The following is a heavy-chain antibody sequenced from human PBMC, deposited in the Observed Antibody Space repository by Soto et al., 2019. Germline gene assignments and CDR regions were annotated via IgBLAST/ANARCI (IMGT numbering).Heavy chain of an antibody. CDR1: GGSITSYY. CDR2: ISDIGST. D-gene: IGHD3-10*01. V-gene: IGHV4-59*01. Sequence: KTSETLSLTCTVSGGSITSYYWTWIRQPPGQGLEWIGYISDIGSTSYNPSLTSRVTMLVDTSKKQFSLKLSCVTEADSAVYFCARSIPDSRGGGMDVWGQGATVTVSS. CDR3: ARSIPDSRGGGMDV. J-gene: IGHJ6*02.